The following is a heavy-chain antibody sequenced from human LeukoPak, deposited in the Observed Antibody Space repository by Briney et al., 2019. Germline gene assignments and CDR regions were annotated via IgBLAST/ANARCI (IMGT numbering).Heavy chain of an antibody. J-gene: IGHJ4*02. CDR3: ARTRGGSSRWYPAVDY. D-gene: IGHD6-13*01. CDR2: IYYSGST. Sequence: PSETLSLTCTVSGVSISSHYWSWLRQPPGKGLEWVGYIYYSGSTNYNHSLKSRVTRSVDPSKNQCSLKLSSGTAADTAVYYCARTRGGSSRWYPAVDYWGQGTLVTVSS. V-gene: IGHV4-59*11. CDR1: GVSISSHY.